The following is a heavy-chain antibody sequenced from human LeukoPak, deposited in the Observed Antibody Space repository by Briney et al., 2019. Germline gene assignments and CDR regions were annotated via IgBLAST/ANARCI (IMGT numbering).Heavy chain of an antibody. D-gene: IGHD3-16*02. Sequence: GGSLRLSCAASGFTFSSYTMSWVRQAPGKGLEWVSRISGSGINTDYADSVKGRFTISRDNSKNTLYLQMNSLRAEDTAVYYCAKDIVSGEYFQHWGQGTLVTVSS. V-gene: IGHV3-23*01. CDR2: ISGSGINT. J-gene: IGHJ1*01. CDR1: GFTFSSYT. CDR3: AKDIVSGEYFQH.